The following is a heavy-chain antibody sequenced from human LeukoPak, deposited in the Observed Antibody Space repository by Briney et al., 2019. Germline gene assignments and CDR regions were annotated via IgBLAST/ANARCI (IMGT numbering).Heavy chain of an antibody. V-gene: IGHV4-39*07. CDR2: IYYNGGT. CDR1: GGFISRSRYY. J-gene: IGHJ3*02. CDR3: AREATPHAFDI. Sequence: SETLSLTCTVSGGFISRSRYYWGWIRQPPGKGLEWIGSIYYNGGTYYNPSLKSRVTISVDTSKNQFSLKLSSVTAADTAVYYCAREATPHAFDIWGQGTMVTVSS. D-gene: IGHD2-15*01.